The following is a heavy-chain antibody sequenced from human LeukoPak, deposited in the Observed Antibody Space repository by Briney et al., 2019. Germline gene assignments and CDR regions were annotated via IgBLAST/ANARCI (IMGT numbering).Heavy chain of an antibody. CDR3: ARGKGSTTRYYFDY. CDR2: IWYDGSNK. V-gene: IGHV3-33*01. Sequence: GESLKISCAASGFTFSSYGMHWVRQAPGKGLEWVAVIWYDGSNKYYADSVKGRFTISRDNSKNTLYLQMNSLRAEDTAVYYCARGKGSTTRYYFDYWGQGTLVTVSS. CDR1: GFTFSSYG. D-gene: IGHD2-2*01. J-gene: IGHJ4*02.